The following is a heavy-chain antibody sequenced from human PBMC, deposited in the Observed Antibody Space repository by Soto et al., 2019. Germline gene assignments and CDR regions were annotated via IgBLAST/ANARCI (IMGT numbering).Heavy chain of an antibody. CDR2: ISGSDDST. Sequence: EVQLLESGGGLVQPGESLRLSCAASGFTFSSYAMSWVRQAPGKGLEWVSVISGSDDSTYYADSVKGRFTISRDNSKNTRYLQRNSLSAEDTAVYYCAKRSSSFTFDYWGQGTLVTVSS. J-gene: IGHJ4*02. CDR3: AKRSSSFTFDY. V-gene: IGHV3-23*01. D-gene: IGHD6-6*01. CDR1: GFTFSSYA.